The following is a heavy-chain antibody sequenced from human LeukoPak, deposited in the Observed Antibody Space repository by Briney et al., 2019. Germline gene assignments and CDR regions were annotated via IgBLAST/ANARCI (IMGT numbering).Heavy chain of an antibody. CDR3: ARGGSYYQPFEH. Sequence: PSETLSLTCTVSGGSIRSNYWSWIRQPPGKGLEWIGYIYYTGSTNYNPSLKSRVTISLDTSKNQFSLKLSSVTAADTAVYYCARGGSYYQPFEHWGQGTLVAVSS. V-gene: IGHV4-59*01. J-gene: IGHJ4*02. D-gene: IGHD3-10*01. CDR1: GGSIRSNY. CDR2: IYYTGST.